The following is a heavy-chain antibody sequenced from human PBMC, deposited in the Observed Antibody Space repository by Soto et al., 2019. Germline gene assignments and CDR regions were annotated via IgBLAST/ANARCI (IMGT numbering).Heavy chain of an antibody. CDR3: AKRSPYSSGWYSPIFDY. CDR2: ISESGGST. D-gene: IGHD6-13*01. CDR1: GFSFSDYA. Sequence: PGGSLRLSCAASGFSFSDYAMSWVRQAPGKGLEWVSVISESGGSTHYADSVRGRFTVSRDNSKNSLSLRMNSLRDEDTAVYFCAKRSPYSSGWYSPIFDYWGQGALVTVSP. J-gene: IGHJ4*02. V-gene: IGHV3-23*01.